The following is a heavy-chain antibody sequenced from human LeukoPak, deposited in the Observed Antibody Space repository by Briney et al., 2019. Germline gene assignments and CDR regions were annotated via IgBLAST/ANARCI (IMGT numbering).Heavy chain of an antibody. D-gene: IGHD6-13*01. Sequence: ASVKVSCKASGYTFTSYGISWVRQAPGQGLEWMGWISAYNGNTNYAQKLQGRVTMTTHTSTSTAYMELRSLRSDDTAVYYCARDGMTSIAAAGPYWGQGTLVTVSS. CDR2: ISAYNGNT. CDR3: ARDGMTSIAAAGPY. V-gene: IGHV1-18*01. J-gene: IGHJ4*02. CDR1: GYTFTSYG.